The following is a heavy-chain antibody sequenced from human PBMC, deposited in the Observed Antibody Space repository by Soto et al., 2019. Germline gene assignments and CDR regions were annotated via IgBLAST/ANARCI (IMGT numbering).Heavy chain of an antibody. V-gene: IGHV3-74*01. CDR3: ARSDWFDP. Sequence: RGPLRLSCAASGFTFSTYWMHWVRQAPGKGLVWVSRIKSDVSSTSYADSVKGRFTISRDNAKNTLYLQMNSLRVEDTAVYYCARSDWFDPWGQGTLVTVSS. CDR1: GFTFSTYW. CDR2: IKSDVSST. J-gene: IGHJ5*02.